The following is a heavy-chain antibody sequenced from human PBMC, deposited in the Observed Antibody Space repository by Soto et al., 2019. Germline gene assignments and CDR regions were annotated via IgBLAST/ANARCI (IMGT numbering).Heavy chain of an antibody. J-gene: IGHJ4*02. Sequence: GGSLRLSCAASGFTFSSNAMSWVRQAPGKGLEWVSGIGGSGRTTYYADSVKGRFTISRDNSNNTLFLQMNSLRAEDTAVYYCAKSRYSDSSGDFYDYWGQGTLVTVSS. V-gene: IGHV3-23*01. CDR2: IGGSGRTT. CDR1: GFTFSSNA. CDR3: AKSRYSDSSGDFYDY. D-gene: IGHD3-22*01.